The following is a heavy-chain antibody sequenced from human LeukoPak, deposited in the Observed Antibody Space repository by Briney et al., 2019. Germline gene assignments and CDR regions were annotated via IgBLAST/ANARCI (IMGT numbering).Heavy chain of an antibody. V-gene: IGHV1-46*01. CDR3: ARDDESQWGAFDI. J-gene: IGHJ3*02. Sequence: GASVRVSCKASGYTFTSYYMHWVRQAPGQGLEWMGIINPSGGSTSYAQKFQGRVTMTGDMSTSTVYMELRSLRSDDTAVYYCARDDESQWGAFDIWGQGTMVTVSS. D-gene: IGHD1-26*01. CDR1: GYTFTSYY. CDR2: INPSGGST.